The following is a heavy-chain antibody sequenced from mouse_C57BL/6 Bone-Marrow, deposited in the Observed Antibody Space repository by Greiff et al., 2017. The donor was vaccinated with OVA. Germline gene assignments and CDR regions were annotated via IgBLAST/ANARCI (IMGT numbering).Heavy chain of an antibody. CDR3: ARREITTVDWYFDV. Sequence: QVQLQQPGTELVKPGASVKLSCKATGYTFTGYWIEWVKQRPGHGLEWIGEILPGSGSTNYNEKFKGKATFTADTSSNTAYMQLSSLTTEDSAIYYCARREITTVDWYFDVWGTGTTVTVSS. V-gene: IGHV1-9*01. D-gene: IGHD1-1*01. J-gene: IGHJ1*03. CDR2: ILPGSGST. CDR1: GYTFTGYW.